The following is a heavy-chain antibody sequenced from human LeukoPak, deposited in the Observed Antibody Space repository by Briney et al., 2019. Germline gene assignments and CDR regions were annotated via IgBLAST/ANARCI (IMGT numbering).Heavy chain of an antibody. CDR3: ARVNNWNYGRAFDI. CDR2: INWNGGFK. V-gene: IGHV3-20*04. CDR1: GFPFDDYA. J-gene: IGHJ3*02. Sequence: GGSLRLSCAASGFPFDDYAMSWVRQVPGKGLEWVSDINWNGGFKDYADSVKGRITISRDNAKNSLYLQMNSLRVEDTALYYCARVNNWNYGRAFDIWGQGTMVTVSS. D-gene: IGHD1-7*01.